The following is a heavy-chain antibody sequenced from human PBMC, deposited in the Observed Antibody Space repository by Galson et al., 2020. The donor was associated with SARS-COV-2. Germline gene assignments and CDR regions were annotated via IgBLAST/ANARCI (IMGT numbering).Heavy chain of an antibody. J-gene: IGHJ3*01. Sequence: NPSETLSLTCTLSGASISSSLYYWGWIRQPPGKGLEWIGTIYYTGNTYYNPSLKSRFTISVDTSKSQFSLELSSVTAADTSVYYCARQGSSSSWYRFDLWGQGTMVTVSS. D-gene: IGHD6-13*01. V-gene: IGHV4-39*01. CDR3: ARQGSSSSWYRFDL. CDR1: GASISSSLYY. CDR2: IYYTGNT.